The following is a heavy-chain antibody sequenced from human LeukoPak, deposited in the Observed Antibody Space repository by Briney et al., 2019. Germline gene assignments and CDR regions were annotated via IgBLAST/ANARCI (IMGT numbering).Heavy chain of an antibody. CDR3: ARASSGYSWFDY. D-gene: IGHD3-22*01. Sequence: SETLSLTCTVSGGSFTSYYWSWIRQPPGKGLEWIGYISYIGSTNYNPSRTSRVTISVDTSKDQFSLKLSSVTAADTAVYYCARASSGYSWFDYWGQGTLVTVSS. CDR1: GGSFTSYY. J-gene: IGHJ4*02. V-gene: IGHV4-59*01. CDR2: ISYIGST.